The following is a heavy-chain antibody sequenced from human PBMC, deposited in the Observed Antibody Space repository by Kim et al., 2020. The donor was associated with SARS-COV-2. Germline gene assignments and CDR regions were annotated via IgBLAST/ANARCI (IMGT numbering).Heavy chain of an antibody. CDR2: INHSGST. J-gene: IGHJ3*02. Sequence: SETLSLTCAVYGVSFSGYYWSWIRQPPGKGLEWVGEINHSGSTNYNPSLKSRVTISVDTSNNQFSLKLSSMTAADTAADYCSRAAPMVTGVIW. V-gene: IGHV4-34*01. CDR3: SRAAPMVTGVI. D-gene: IGHD5-18*01. CDR1: GVSFSGYY.